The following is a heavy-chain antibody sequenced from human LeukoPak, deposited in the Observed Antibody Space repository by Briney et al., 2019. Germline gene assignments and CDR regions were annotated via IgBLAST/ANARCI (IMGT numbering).Heavy chain of an antibody. CDR3: ARAVDVADY. D-gene: IGHD3-16*01. CDR2: IKEDESTK. J-gene: IGHJ4*02. Sequence: QSGGSLRLYCAASGFSFTDHWMSWVRQAPGKGLEWVANIKEDESTKFYADSVRGRFTISRDNAKSSVYLQMNNLRVEDTALYYCARAVDVADYWGRGTLVTVSS. CDR1: GFSFTDHW. V-gene: IGHV3-7*01.